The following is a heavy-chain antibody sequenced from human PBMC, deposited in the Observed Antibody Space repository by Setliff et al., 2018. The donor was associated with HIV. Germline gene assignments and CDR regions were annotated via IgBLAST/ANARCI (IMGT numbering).Heavy chain of an antibody. CDR1: GFIVSDTH. CDR3: ARGHSGSYFPYFDY. CDR2: IYSDGRT. D-gene: IGHD1-26*01. V-gene: IGHV3-53*01. Sequence: PGGSLRLSCAASGFIVSDTHMTWVRQAPGKGLEWVSLIYSDGRTYYADSVKGRFTISRDDSKNTLYLQMNSLRVDDTAVYYCARGHSGSYFPYFDYWGQGTLVTVSS. J-gene: IGHJ4*02.